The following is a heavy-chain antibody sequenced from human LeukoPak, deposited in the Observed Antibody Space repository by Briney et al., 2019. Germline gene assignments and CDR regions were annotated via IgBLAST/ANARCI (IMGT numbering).Heavy chain of an antibody. CDR2: MSSDGRTR. D-gene: IGHD3-9*01. Sequence: GGSLRLSCAASGFTFTTYTMHWVRQAPGKGLEWVAVMSSDGRTRYYADSVRGRFTISRDNSKNTLYLQMNSLRAEDTAVYYCAKVDDILTGYLDYWGQGTLVTVSS. J-gene: IGHJ4*02. V-gene: IGHV3-30*04. CDR3: AKVDDILTGYLDY. CDR1: GFTFTTYT.